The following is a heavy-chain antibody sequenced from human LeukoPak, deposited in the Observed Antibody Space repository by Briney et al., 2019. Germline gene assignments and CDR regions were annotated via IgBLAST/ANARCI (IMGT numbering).Heavy chain of an antibody. V-gene: IGHV3-7*01. D-gene: IGHD4-17*01. Sequence: GRSLRLSCVASGFTFSSYWMSWVRQAPGKGLEWVANIKQDGSEKYYVDSVKGRFTISRDNAKNSLYLQMNSLRAEDTAVYYCARHGEGFDYWGQGTLVTVSS. CDR3: ARHGEGFDY. CDR2: IKQDGSEK. CDR1: GFTFSSYW. J-gene: IGHJ4*02.